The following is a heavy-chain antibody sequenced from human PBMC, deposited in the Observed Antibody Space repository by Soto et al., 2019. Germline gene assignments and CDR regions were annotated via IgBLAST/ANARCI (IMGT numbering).Heavy chain of an antibody. CDR1: GYSFTSYW. J-gene: IGHJ6*02. CDR2: IDPSDSYT. Sequence: PGESLKISCKGSGYSFTSYWISWVRQTPGKGLEWMGRIDPSDSYTNYSPSFQGHVTISADKSISTAYLQWSSLKASDTAMYYCARIAAAEAYYYFGMDVWGQGTTVTVSS. CDR3: ARIAAAEAYYYFGMDV. D-gene: IGHD6-13*01. V-gene: IGHV5-10-1*01.